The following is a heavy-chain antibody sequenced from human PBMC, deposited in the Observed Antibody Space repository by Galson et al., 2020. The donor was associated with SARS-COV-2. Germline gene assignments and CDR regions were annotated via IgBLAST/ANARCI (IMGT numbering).Heavy chain of an antibody. V-gene: IGHV3-33*01. CDR1: GFTFSSHA. J-gene: IGHJ4*02. CDR3: ARGGQLSSGWAFGY. Sequence: GESLKISCAASGFTFSSHAIHWVRQAPGKGLEWVAQIFYDGSDKYYGDSVKGRFTISRDSSKNMVYLQMNNRKVDDTAVYYCARGGQLSSGWAFGYWGQGTLGTVSS. D-gene: IGHD6-19*01. CDR2: IFYDGSDK.